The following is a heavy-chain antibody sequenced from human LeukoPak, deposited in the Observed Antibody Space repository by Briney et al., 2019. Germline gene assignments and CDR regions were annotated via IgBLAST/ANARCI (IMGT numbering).Heavy chain of an antibody. CDR1: GYTFTGYY. Sequence: ASVKVSCKASGYTFTGYYMHWVRQAPGQGPEWMGWINPNSGGTNYAQKFQGRVTMTRDTSISTAYMELSRLRSDDTAVYYCARDPGILTGYYNLWGQGTLVTVSS. D-gene: IGHD3-9*01. V-gene: IGHV1-2*02. J-gene: IGHJ5*02. CDR3: ARDPGILTGYYNL. CDR2: INPNSGGT.